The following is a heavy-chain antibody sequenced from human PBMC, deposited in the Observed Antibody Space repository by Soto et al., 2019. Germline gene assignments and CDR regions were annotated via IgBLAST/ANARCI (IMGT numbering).Heavy chain of an antibody. CDR1: GGTFSSYT. J-gene: IGHJ6*03. CDR3: ARAPCSGGSCQSDYYYYNYMDV. D-gene: IGHD2-15*01. Sequence: QVQLVQSGAEVKKPGSSVKVSCKASGGTFSSYTISWVRQAPGQGLEWMGRIIPILGIANYAQKFQGRVTITADKSTSTAYMELSSVRSEDTYVYYFARAPCSGGSCQSDYYYYNYMDVWGKGSTVTVSS. V-gene: IGHV1-69*02. CDR2: IIPILGIA.